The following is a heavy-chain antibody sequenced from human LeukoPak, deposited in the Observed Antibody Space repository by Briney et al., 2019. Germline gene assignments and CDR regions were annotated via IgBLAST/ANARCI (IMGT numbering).Heavy chain of an antibody. CDR3: ARIQLWFPYYYYGMDV. D-gene: IGHD5-18*01. CDR1: GFTFSSYW. J-gene: IGHJ6*02. V-gene: IGHV3-7*01. CDR2: IKQDGSEK. Sequence: GGSLRLSCAASGFTFSSYWMSWVRQAPGKGLEWVANIKQDGSEKYYVDSVKGRFTTSRDNAKNSLYLQMNSLRAEDTAVYYCARIQLWFPYYYYGMDVWGQGTTVAVSS.